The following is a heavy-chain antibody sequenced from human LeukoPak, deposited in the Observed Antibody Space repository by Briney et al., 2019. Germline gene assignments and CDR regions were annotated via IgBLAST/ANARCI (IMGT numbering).Heavy chain of an antibody. Sequence: GGSLRLSCAASGFTFSSYGMHWVRQAPGKGLEWVAVISYDGSNKYYADSVKGRFTISRDNSKNTLYLQMNSLRAEDTAVYYCAKEDQYYYDRPSAFDIWGQGTMVTVSS. D-gene: IGHD3-22*01. CDR1: GFTFSSYG. CDR3: AKEDQYYYDRPSAFDI. CDR2: ISYDGSNK. V-gene: IGHV3-30*18. J-gene: IGHJ3*02.